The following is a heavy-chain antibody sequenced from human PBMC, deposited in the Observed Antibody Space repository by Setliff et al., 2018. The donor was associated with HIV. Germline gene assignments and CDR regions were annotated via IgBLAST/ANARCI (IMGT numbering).Heavy chain of an antibody. D-gene: IGHD1-20*01. CDR3: ARASITGTTWGMDY. J-gene: IGHJ4*02. CDR2: SRNKANGFTT. CDR1: GFTFSDHY. V-gene: IGHV3-72*01. Sequence: GSLRLSCAASGFTFSDHYMDWVRQAPGKGLEWVARSRNKANGFTTEYAASVKGRFTISRDESKSSLYLQMNSLKAEDTAVYSCARASITGTTWGMDYWGQGTLVTVSS.